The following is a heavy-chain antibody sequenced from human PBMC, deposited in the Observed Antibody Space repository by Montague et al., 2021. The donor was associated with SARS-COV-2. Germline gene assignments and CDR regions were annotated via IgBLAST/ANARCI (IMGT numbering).Heavy chain of an antibody. J-gene: IGHJ4*02. Sequence: CAISGDSVSSSTVAWHWLRQSPSRGLEWLGRTYFRSSFYNDYALSVKSRLNIQPDSAKNQFSLQLTSVTPEDTAIYYCARQDTSGWLTFDYWGQGILVTVSS. CDR2: TYFRSSFYN. CDR3: ARQDTSGWLTFDY. CDR1: GDSVSSSTVA. D-gene: IGHD6-19*01. V-gene: IGHV6-1*01.